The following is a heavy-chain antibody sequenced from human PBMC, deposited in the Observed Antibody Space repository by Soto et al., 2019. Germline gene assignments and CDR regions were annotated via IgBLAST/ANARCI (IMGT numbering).Heavy chain of an antibody. J-gene: IGHJ6*02. CDR3: ARRPRNTAMVKYYYGMDV. V-gene: IGHV5-10-1*01. Sequence: PGESLKISCKGSGYSFTSYWISWVRQMPGKGLEWMGRIDPSDSYTNYSPSFQGHVTISADKSISTAYLQWSSLKASDTAKYYCARRPRNTAMVKYYYGMDVWGQGTTVTVSS. CDR1: GYSFTSYW. CDR2: IDPSDSYT. D-gene: IGHD5-18*01.